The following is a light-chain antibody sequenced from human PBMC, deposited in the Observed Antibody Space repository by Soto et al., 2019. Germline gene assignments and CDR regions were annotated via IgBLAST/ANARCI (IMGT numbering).Light chain of an antibody. Sequence: IQMTQSPSSLSTSVGDRVSITCRASQNIIKYLNWYQQKPGEAPKLLIYAASTLQRGVPSRFSGGGTGTDFTLTISTLQPEDVATYFRQTTYSPPITCAQGTRLAIK. CDR2: AAS. V-gene: IGKV1-39*01. CDR3: QTTYSPPIT. CDR1: QNIIKY. J-gene: IGKJ5*01.